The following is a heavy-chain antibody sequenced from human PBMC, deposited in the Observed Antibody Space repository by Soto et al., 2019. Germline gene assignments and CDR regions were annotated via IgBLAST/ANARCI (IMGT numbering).Heavy chain of an antibody. Sequence: GGSLRLSCAASGFTFSSYAMHWVRQAPGKGLEWVAVISYDGSNKYYADSVKGRFTISRDNSKNTPYLQMNSLRAEDTAVYYCARDSYCSGGSCYFLLLDYWGQGTLVTVSS. D-gene: IGHD2-15*01. J-gene: IGHJ4*02. CDR2: ISYDGSNK. CDR3: ARDSYCSGGSCYFLLLDY. CDR1: GFTFSSYA. V-gene: IGHV3-30-3*01.